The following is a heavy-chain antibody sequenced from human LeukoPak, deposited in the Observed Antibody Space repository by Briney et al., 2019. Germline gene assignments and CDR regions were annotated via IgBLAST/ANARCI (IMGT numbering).Heavy chain of an antibody. CDR3: TRDGGDRRLGAFDI. CDR1: GFTFSSYW. J-gene: IGHJ3*02. V-gene: IGHV3-74*01. CDR2: INSDGSST. D-gene: IGHD3-16*01. Sequence: GGSLRLSCAASGFTFSSYWMHWVRQAPGKGLVWVSRINSDGSSTTYADSVRGRFTFSRDNAKNTLYLQMNSLRAEDMAVYYCTRDGGDRRLGAFDIWGQGTMVTVSS.